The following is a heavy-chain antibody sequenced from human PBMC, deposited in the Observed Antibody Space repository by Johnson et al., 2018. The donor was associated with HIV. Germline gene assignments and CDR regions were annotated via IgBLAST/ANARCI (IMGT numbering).Heavy chain of an antibody. CDR1: GFTFSSYG. CDR3: VRGGSYAGHNSDVFDI. J-gene: IGHJ3*02. Sequence: QVQVVESGGGVVQPGRSLRLSCAASGFTFSSYGMHWVRQAPGKGLEWVAVIWYDGSTKYYTDFVKGRFTISRANSKNTLYLQMKSLKTEDKAVYYCVRGGSYAGHNSDVFDIWGQGTVVTVSS. D-gene: IGHD3-16*01. V-gene: IGHV3-33*01. CDR2: IWYDGSTK.